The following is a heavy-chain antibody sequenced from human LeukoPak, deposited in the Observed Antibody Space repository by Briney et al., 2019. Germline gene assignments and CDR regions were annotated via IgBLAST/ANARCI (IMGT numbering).Heavy chain of an antibody. CDR1: GGSFSGYY. CDR2: IYYSGST. CDR3: ARHSEYQLTYGDYFDY. V-gene: IGHV4-34*01. J-gene: IGHJ4*02. Sequence: PSETLSLTCAVYGGSFSGYYWSWIRQPPGKGLEWIGSIYYSGSTYYNPSLKSRVTISVDTSKNQFSLKLSSVTAADTAVYYCARHSEYQLTYGDYFDYWGQGTLVTVSS. D-gene: IGHD2-2*01.